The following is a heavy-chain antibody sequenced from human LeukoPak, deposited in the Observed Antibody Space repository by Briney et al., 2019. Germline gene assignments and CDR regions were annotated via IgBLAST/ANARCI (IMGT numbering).Heavy chain of an antibody. Sequence: GASVKVSCKASGYTFTNYAINWVRQAPGQGLEWMGWINTKTGNPTYAQGFTGRFVFSLDTSVSTAYLQISSLKAEDAAVYYCARDYFARGYYYYYYMDVWGKGTTVTVSS. D-gene: IGHD2/OR15-2a*01. CDR3: ARDYFARGYYYYYYMDV. J-gene: IGHJ6*03. V-gene: IGHV7-4-1*02. CDR1: GYTFTNYA. CDR2: INTKTGNP.